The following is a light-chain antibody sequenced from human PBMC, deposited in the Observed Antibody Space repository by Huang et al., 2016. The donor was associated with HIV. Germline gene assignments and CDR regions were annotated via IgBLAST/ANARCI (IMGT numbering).Light chain of an antibody. V-gene: IGKV4-1*01. CDR3: QQYYSVPQT. J-gene: IGKJ1*01. CDR1: QSLLYSLNGKNY. CDR2: WAS. Sequence: DIVMTQAPGSLSVSPGERATISCKSSQSLLYSLNGKNYLAWFQQRPGRPPKLILYWASTRESGIPDRFSGSGSGTDFTLTIDNVQPEYVAIYYCQQYYSVPQTFGRGTKVEIK.